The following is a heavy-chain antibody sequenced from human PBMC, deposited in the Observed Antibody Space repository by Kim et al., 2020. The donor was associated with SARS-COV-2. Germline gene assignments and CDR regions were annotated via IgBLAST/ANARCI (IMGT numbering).Heavy chain of an antibody. V-gene: IGHV3-23*01. J-gene: IGHJ4*02. CDR3: AKGGGGYLDY. Sequence: GDTYYPDYVRCRFTSPRDNSRNTLYVQMNSLRADDTAVYYCAKGGGGYLDYWGQGTLVTVSS. CDR2: GDT. D-gene: IGHD2-15*01.